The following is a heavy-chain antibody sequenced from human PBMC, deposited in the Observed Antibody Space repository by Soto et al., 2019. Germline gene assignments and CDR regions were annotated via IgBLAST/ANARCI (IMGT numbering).Heavy chain of an antibody. CDR1: GFTFSSYG. CDR3: ASPTSDLLF. J-gene: IGHJ4*02. D-gene: IGHD3-10*01. CDR2: ISYDGSNK. Sequence: VGSLRLSCAASGFTFSSYGMHWVRQAPGKGLEWVAVISYDGSNKYYADSVKGRFTISRDNSKNTLYLQMNSLRAEDTAVYYCASPTSDLLFWGQGTLVTVSS. V-gene: IGHV3-30*03.